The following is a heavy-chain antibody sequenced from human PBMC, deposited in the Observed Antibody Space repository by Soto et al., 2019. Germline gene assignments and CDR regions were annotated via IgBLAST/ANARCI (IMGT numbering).Heavy chain of an antibody. CDR2: VQYSVNT. J-gene: IGHJ4*02. CDR1: GDSISNSRYY. Sequence: QLQLQESGPGLVKPSETLSLTCTVSGDSISNSRYYWGWVRQPPGKGLEWLGSVQYSVNTYYHPSLKSRVIISVDTSKNQFSLKLTSVTASDTAIYYCARRLAVTGHYFDYWGQGTLVTVSS. V-gene: IGHV4-39*01. D-gene: IGHD2-21*02. CDR3: ARRLAVTGHYFDY.